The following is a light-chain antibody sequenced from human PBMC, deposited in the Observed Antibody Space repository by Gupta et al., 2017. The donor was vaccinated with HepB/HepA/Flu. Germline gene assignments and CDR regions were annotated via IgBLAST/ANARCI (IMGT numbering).Light chain of an antibody. Sequence: AIRMTQSPSSFSATTGDRVTITCRASQGISSYLAWYQQKPGNAPKLLIYAASTLQSGVPSRFSGSGSGTDFTLTISCLQSEDFATYYCQQYYSYPGTFGQGTKVEIK. V-gene: IGKV1-8*01. CDR3: QQYYSYPGT. J-gene: IGKJ1*01. CDR1: QGISSY. CDR2: AAS.